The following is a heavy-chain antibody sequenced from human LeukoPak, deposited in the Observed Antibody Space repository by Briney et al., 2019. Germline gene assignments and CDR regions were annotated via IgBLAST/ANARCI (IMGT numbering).Heavy chain of an antibody. CDR2: INTNTGNP. D-gene: IGHD6-6*01. V-gene: IGHV7-4-1*02. Sequence: ASVKVSCKASGYTFTSYAMNWVRQAPGQGLEWMGWINTNTGNPTYAQGFTGRFVFSLDTSVSTAYLQGSSLKAEDTAVYYCARAKFELVRSDYYYYYMDVWGKGTTVTVSS. J-gene: IGHJ6*03. CDR1: GYTFTSYA. CDR3: ARAKFELVRSDYYYYYMDV.